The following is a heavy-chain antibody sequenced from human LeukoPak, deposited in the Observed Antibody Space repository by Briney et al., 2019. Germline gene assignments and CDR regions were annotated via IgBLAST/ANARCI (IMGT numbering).Heavy chain of an antibody. D-gene: IGHD3-9*01. CDR2: MNPNSGNT. J-gene: IGHJ6*02. CDR3: ARGLLRYFDWLGTYYYYGMDV. CDR1: GYTFTSYD. V-gene: IGHV1-8*01. Sequence: ASVKVSCKASGYTFTSYDINWVRQATGQGLGWMGWMNPNSGNTGYAQKFQGRVTMTRSTSISTAYMELSSLRSEDTAVYYCARGLLRYFDWLGTYYYYGMDVWGQGTTVTVSS.